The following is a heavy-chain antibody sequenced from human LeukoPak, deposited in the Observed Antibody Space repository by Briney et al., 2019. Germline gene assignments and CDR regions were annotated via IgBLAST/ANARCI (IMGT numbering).Heavy chain of an antibody. CDR2: ISYDGSNK. Sequence: PGGSLRLSCAASRFTFSSYGLHWVRQAPGKGLEWVAVISYDGSNKYYADSVKGRFTISRDNSKNTLYLQMNSLRAEDTAVYYCAKKRHYGDYYYFDYWGQGTLVTVSS. J-gene: IGHJ4*02. V-gene: IGHV3-30*18. D-gene: IGHD4-17*01. CDR1: RFTFSSYG. CDR3: AKKRHYGDYYYFDY.